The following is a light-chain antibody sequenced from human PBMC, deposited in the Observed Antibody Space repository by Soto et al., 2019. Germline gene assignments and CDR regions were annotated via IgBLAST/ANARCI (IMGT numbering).Light chain of an antibody. CDR3: QQSYSTPRET. V-gene: IGKV1-39*01. CDR2: AAS. Sequence: DIQMTQSPSSLSASVGDRVTITCRASQSISSYLNWYQQKPGKAPKLPIYAASSLQSGVPSRFSGSGSGTDFTLTISSLQPEDFATYYCQQSYSTPRETFGQGTKVEIK. J-gene: IGKJ1*01. CDR1: QSISSY.